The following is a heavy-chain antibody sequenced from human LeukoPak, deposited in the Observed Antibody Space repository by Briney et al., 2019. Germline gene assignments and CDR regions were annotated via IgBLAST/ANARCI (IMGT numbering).Heavy chain of an antibody. J-gene: IGHJ4*02. V-gene: IGHV3-15*01. CDR2: IKSKTDGGTT. D-gene: IGHD3-16*02. CDR1: GFTFSNAW. Sequence: GGSLRLSCAASGFTFSNAWMSWVRQAPGKGLEWVGRIKSKTDGGTTDYAAPVKGRFTISRDDSKNTLYLQMNSLKTEDTAVYYCTTDYVWGSYRYNRFDYWGQGTLVTVSS. CDR3: TTDYVWGSYRYNRFDY.